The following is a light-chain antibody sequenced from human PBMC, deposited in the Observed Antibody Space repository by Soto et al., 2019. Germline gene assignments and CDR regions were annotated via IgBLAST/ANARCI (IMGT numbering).Light chain of an antibody. Sequence: VMTQSPVTLSVSPGETATLSCKASQNILRTLAWYQQKPGQPPRLLIYGASTRVTGIPARVSGNGSGTEFTLTISSLQYEDFAVYYCHQYNNWPPWMFGQGTKVEV. CDR2: GAS. CDR1: QNILRT. CDR3: HQYNNWPPWM. V-gene: IGKV3D-15*01. J-gene: IGKJ1*01.